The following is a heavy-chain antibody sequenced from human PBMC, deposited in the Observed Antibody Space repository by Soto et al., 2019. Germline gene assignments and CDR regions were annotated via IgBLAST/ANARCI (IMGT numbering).Heavy chain of an antibody. CDR2: IIPIFGTA. V-gene: IGHV1-69*01. Sequence: QVQLVQSGAEVKKPGSSVKVSCKASGGTFSSYAISWVRQAPGQGLEWMGGIIPIFGTANYAQKFQGRVTITADESTRTAYMELSSLRSEDTAVYYCARLVNDYGDYALRYYYYGMDVWGQGTTVTVSS. J-gene: IGHJ6*02. D-gene: IGHD4-17*01. CDR1: GGTFSSYA. CDR3: ARLVNDYGDYALRYYYYGMDV.